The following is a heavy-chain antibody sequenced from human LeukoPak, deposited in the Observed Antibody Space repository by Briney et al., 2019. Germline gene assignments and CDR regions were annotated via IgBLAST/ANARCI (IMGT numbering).Heavy chain of an antibody. V-gene: IGHV3-23*01. CDR2: ISGSGGST. CDR1: GFTFSSYA. D-gene: IGHD3-16*02. CDR3: AKGGYGITFGGVIVTEFDY. Sequence: GGSLRLSCAASGFTFSSYAMSWVRQAPGKGLEWVSAISGSGGSTYYADSVKGRFTISRDNSKNTLYLQMNSLRAEDTAVYYCAKGGYGITFGGVIVTEFDYWGQGTLVTVSS. J-gene: IGHJ4*02.